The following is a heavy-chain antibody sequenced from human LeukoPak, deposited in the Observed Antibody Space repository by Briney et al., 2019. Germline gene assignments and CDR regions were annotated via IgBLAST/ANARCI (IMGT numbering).Heavy chain of an antibody. CDR2: IKHDGSEK. CDR3: AREAGATNL. V-gene: IGHV3-7*01. J-gene: IGHJ5*02. Sequence: GGSLRLSCAASGFTFSSYWMSWVRQAPEKGLEWVADIKHDGSEKYYVDSVKGRFTISRDNAKNLLYLQMNSLRVEDTAVYYCAREAGATNLWGQGTLVTVSS. CDR1: GFTFSSYW. D-gene: IGHD1-26*01.